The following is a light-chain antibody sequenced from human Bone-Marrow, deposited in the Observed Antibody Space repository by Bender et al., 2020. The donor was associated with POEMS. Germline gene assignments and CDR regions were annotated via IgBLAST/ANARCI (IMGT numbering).Light chain of an antibody. V-gene: IGLV2-23*02. CDR1: SSDVGSYNL. CDR2: EVN. J-gene: IGLJ1*01. Sequence: QSALTQPASVSGSPGQSITISCTGTSSDVGSYNLVSWYQQHPGKAPKLMIYEVNKRPSAVSDRFSGSKSGNTASLTISGLQAEDEAVYYCCSYAGSRTYVFGAGTTVTVL. CDR3: CSYAGSRTYV.